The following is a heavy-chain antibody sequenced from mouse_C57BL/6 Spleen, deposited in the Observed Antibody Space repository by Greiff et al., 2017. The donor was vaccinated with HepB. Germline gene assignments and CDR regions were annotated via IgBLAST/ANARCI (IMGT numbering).Heavy chain of an antibody. CDR3: ARRANWDMFAY. J-gene: IGHJ3*01. D-gene: IGHD4-1*01. CDR1: GYTFTSYW. CDR2: INPSSGYT. Sequence: VQLQQSGAELAKPGASVKLSCKASGYTFTSYWMHWVKQRPGQGLEWIGYINPSSGYTKYNQKFKDKATLTADKSYSTAYMQLSSLTYEDSAVYYCARRANWDMFAYWGQGTLVTVSA. V-gene: IGHV1-7*01.